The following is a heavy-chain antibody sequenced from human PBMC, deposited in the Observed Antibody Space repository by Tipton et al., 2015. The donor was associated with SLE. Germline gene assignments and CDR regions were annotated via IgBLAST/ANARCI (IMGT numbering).Heavy chain of an antibody. Sequence: TLSLTCTVSGDSVTTSGSSWGWVRQSPEKGLEWIGSVFYTGSTYSNPSLKSRVTISRDTSKNHISLRLTSATAADTAVYFCASHNWAYGMFVWGQGTTVTVSS. CDR1: GDSVTTSGSS. V-gene: IGHV4-39*07. J-gene: IGHJ6*02. CDR2: VFYTGST. D-gene: IGHD1-1*01. CDR3: ASHNWAYGMFV.